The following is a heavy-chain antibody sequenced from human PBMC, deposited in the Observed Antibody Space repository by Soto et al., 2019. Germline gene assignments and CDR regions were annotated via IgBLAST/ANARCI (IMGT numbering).Heavy chain of an antibody. V-gene: IGHV3-33*01. D-gene: IGHD2-21*02. CDR2: IWYDGSNK. CDR3: ARDGGYGGNSFGDY. J-gene: IGHJ4*02. CDR1: GFTFSSYG. Sequence: QVQLVESGGGVVQPGRSLRLSCAASGFTFSSYGMHWVRQAPGKGLEWVAVIWYDGSNKYYADSVKGRFTISRDNSKNTLYLQMNSLRAEDTAVYYCARDGGYGGNSFGDYWGQGTLVTVSS.